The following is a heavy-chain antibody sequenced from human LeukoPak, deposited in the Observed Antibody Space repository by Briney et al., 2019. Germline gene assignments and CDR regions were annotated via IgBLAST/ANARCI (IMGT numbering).Heavy chain of an antibody. J-gene: IGHJ4*02. D-gene: IGHD3-10*01. CDR1: NYSISTDYY. Sequence: PSETLSLTCTVSNYSISTDYYWGWIRQPPGKGLEWIGTMYHSGSTYYNPSLKSRITISVDTSKNHFFLRLDSVTAADTAVYYCARAITLFRGGIDSWGQGTLVTVSS. CDR3: ARAITLFRGGIDS. V-gene: IGHV4-38-2*02. CDR2: MYHSGST.